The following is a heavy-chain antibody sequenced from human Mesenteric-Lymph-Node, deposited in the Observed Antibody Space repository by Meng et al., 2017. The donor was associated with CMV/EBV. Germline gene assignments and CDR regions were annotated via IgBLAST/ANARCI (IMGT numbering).Heavy chain of an antibody. J-gene: IGHJ6*02. CDR3: ARQVSMASSKRDMDV. CDR2: IYPRDSDT. V-gene: IGHV5-51*01. Sequence: KVSCKGSGYSFTSYWIGWVRQMPGKGLEWMGIIYPRDSDTRYSPSFQGQVTISADKSINTAYLQWSSLKASDTAMYYCARQVSMASSKRDMDVWGQGTTVTVSS. D-gene: IGHD6-6*01. CDR1: GYSFTSYW.